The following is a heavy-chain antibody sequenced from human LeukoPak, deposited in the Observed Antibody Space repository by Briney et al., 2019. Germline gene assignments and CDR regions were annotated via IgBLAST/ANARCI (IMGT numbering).Heavy chain of an antibody. CDR3: AKGMVVAATNFDY. CDR1: GFTFSSYA. CDR2: ISGSGGST. V-gene: IGHV3-23*01. J-gene: IGHJ4*02. Sequence: GGSLRLSCAASGFTFSSYAMSWVRQAPGKGLEWVSAISGSGGSTYYADSVQGRFTIFRDNSKDTLYLQMNSLRAEDTAVYYCAKGMVVAATNFDYWGQGTLVTVSS. D-gene: IGHD2-15*01.